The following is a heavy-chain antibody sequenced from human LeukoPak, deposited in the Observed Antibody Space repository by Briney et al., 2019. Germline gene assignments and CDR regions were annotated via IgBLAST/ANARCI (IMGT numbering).Heavy chain of an antibody. V-gene: IGHV4-59*11. J-gene: IGHJ3*02. Sequence: SETLSLTCAVSDDSFSSHYWTWIRQPPGKGLEGIGYISYIGSTNYNPSLKSRVTILIDTSKNQFSLKLSSVTAADTAVYYCARDLVTVTKGFDIWGQGTMVSVSS. CDR2: ISYIGST. CDR3: ARDLVTVTKGFDI. CDR1: DDSFSSHY. D-gene: IGHD4-17*01.